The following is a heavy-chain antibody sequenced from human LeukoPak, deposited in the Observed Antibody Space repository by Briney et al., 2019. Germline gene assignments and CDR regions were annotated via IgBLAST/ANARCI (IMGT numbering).Heavy chain of an antibody. J-gene: IGHJ5*02. Sequence: GGSLRLSCAASGFTFSTYWMSWVRQAPGKGLEWVANIKEDGSEKYYVDSMKGRFTISRDNAKNSLYLQMNSLRAEDTAVYYCARDLRCSSTSCYTEGWFDPWGQGTLVTVSS. CDR2: IKEDGSEK. CDR3: ARDLRCSSTSCYTEGWFDP. D-gene: IGHD2-2*02. V-gene: IGHV3-7*01. CDR1: GFTFSTYW.